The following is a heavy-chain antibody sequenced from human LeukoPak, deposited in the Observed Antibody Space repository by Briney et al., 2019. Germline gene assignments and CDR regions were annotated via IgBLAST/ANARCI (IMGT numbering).Heavy chain of an antibody. CDR3: ARALITRARGIIDYFDP. Sequence: GGSLRLSCAASGFTVSSNYMSWVRQAPGKGLEWVSVIYSGGSTYYADSVKGRFTISRDNSKNTLYLQMNSLRAEDTAVYYCARALITRARGIIDYFDPWGQGTPVTVSS. CDR1: GFTVSSNY. V-gene: IGHV3-66*01. D-gene: IGHD3-10*01. J-gene: IGHJ5*02. CDR2: IYSGGST.